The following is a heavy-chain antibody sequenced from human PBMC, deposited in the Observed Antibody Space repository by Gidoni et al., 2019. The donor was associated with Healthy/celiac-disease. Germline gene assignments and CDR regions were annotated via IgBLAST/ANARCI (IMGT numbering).Heavy chain of an antibody. V-gene: IGHV3-23*01. J-gene: IGHJ3*02. CDR2: MSGSGGST. CDR3: ANPGSAFDI. CDR1: GFSFSSYA. Sequence: EVQLLESGGGLVQPGGSLRLSCVASGFSFSSYAMSWVRQAPGKGLEWVSAMSGSGGSTYYADSVKGRFTISRDNSKNTLYLQMNSLRAEDTAVYYCANPGSAFDIWGQGTMVTVSS.